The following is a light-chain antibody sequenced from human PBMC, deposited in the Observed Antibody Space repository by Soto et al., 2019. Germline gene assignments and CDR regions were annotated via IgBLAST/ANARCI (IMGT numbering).Light chain of an antibody. V-gene: IGKV1-5*01. CDR1: QSISSW. CDR3: QPYKSYPLT. Sequence: DIQMTQSPPTLSASVGDRVPITCRARQSISSWLAWYQQKPGKVPKLLIDDASRLESGVPSSFSCSGSGTEFTLTISGQQPDDVATYYYQPYKSYPLTFGQATKVEIK. J-gene: IGKJ1*01. CDR2: DAS.